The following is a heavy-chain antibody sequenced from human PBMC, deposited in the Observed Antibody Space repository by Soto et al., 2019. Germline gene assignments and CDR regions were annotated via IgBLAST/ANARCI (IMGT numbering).Heavy chain of an antibody. J-gene: IGHJ6*02. CDR1: GYTFSGYD. Sequence: QVQLVQSGAEVKKPGASVRVSCKASGYTFSGYDINWVRQSTGQGLEGMGWVSPDSGSTGYAGIFQGRVTMTWDRFTTTANMDRSSLTSEDSAVYYGARATELRYVEWSVYRGGNYAMDVWGQGTTVTVSS. CDR2: VSPDSGST. CDR3: ARATELRYVEWSVYRGGNYAMDV. D-gene: IGHD3-3*01. V-gene: IGHV1-8*01.